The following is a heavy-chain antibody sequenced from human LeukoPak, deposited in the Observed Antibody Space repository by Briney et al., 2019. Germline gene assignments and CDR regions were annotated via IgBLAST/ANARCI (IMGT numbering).Heavy chain of an antibody. CDR3: ATYRQVLLPFES. Sequence: GGSLRLSCEASGFTLSTFAMIWVRQPPGKGLEWVSSIFPSGGEIHYADSVRGRFTISRDNSKSTLSLQMNSLRAEDTAIYYCATYRQVLLPFESWGQGTLVTVSS. D-gene: IGHD2-8*02. J-gene: IGHJ4*02. CDR1: GFTLSTFA. CDR2: IFPSGGEI. V-gene: IGHV3-23*01.